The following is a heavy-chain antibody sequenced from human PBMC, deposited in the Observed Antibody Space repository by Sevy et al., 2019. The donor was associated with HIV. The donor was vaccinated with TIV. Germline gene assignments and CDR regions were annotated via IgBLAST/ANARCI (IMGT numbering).Heavy chain of an antibody. CDR2: IYSSGTT. D-gene: IGHD6-13*01. CDR1: GGSTSSGDYY. CDR3: ARGWHWPGRFDP. J-gene: IGHJ5*02. Sequence: SETLSLTCIVSGGSTSSGDYYWTWIRQPAGKGLEWIGRIYSSGTTDYNPSLTSRVSISIDTSKNQFSLKLNSGTAADTGMYFCARGWHWPGRFDPWGQGTLVTVSS. V-gene: IGHV4-61*02.